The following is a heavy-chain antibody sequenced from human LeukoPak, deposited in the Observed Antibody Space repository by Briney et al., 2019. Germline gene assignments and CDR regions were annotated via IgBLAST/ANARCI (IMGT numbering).Heavy chain of an antibody. Sequence: GGSLRLSCAASGFTFSSYAMSWVRQAPGKGLEWVSVIYSGGSTYYADSVKGRFPISRDNSKNTLYPQMHRLSAEDAAVYYCARDEGSGYDLPPTPPIIWGQGTLVTVSS. D-gene: IGHD5-12*01. CDR2: IYSGGST. CDR1: GFTFSSYA. CDR3: ARDEGSGYDLPPTPPII. V-gene: IGHV3-53*01. J-gene: IGHJ4*02.